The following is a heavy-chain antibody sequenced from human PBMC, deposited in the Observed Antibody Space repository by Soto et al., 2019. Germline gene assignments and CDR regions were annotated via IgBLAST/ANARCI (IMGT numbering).Heavy chain of an antibody. CDR1: GGSFSDFA. CDR3: ARGGIVAVPTALSSYDDYTNYRFDS. D-gene: IGHD4-4*01. J-gene: IGHJ4*02. Sequence: QVQLAQSGAEVRKPGSSVKVSCRASGGSFSDFAFSWVRQAPGQGLEWMGGIIPMFAATKYAQRFQGRVTISADASTRTGYLGLSSLPSDDSAGYFCARGGIVAVPTALSSYDDYTNYRFDSWGQGALVSVSS. CDR2: IIPMFAAT. V-gene: IGHV1-69*01.